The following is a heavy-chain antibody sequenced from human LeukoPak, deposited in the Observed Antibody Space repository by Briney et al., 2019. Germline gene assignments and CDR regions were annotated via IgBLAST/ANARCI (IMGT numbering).Heavy chain of an antibody. CDR3: ARAWIGKQLGSFHYYYGMDV. CDR2: ISSSSSYI. Sequence: PGGSLRLSCAASGFTFSSYSMNWVRQAPGKGLEWVSYISSSSSYIYYADSVKGRFTISRDNAKNSLYLQMNSLRAEDTAVYYCARAWIGKQLGSFHYYYGMDVWGQGTTVTVSS. V-gene: IGHV3-21*05. J-gene: IGHJ6*02. D-gene: IGHD6-6*01. CDR1: GFTFSSYS.